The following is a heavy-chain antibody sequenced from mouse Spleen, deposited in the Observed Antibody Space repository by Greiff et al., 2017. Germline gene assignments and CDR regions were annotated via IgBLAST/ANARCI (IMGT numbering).Heavy chain of an antibody. V-gene: IGHV1-20*01. CDR1: GYSFTGYF. CDR2: INPYNGDT. CDR3: ASPLGLNWYFDV. J-gene: IGHJ1*01. Sequence: EVQLQQSGPELVKPGDSVKISCKASGYSFTGYFMNWVMQSHGKSLEWIGRINPYNGDTFYNQKFKSKATLTVDKSSSTAYMQLSSLTSEDSAVYYCASPLGLNWYFDVWGAGTTVTVSS. D-gene: IGHD6-1*01.